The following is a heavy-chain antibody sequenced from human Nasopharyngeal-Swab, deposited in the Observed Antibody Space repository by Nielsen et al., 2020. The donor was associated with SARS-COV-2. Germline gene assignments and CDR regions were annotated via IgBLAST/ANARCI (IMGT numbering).Heavy chain of an antibody. CDR2: ISWNSGSI. CDR1: GFTFSSYG. CDR3: AKVGSSYYYYMDV. V-gene: IGHV3-9*01. J-gene: IGHJ6*03. Sequence: SLKISCAASGFTFSSYGMHWVRQAPGKGLEWVSGISWNSGSIGYADSVKGRFTISRDNAKNSLYLQVNSLRAEDTALYYCAKVGSSYYYYMDVWGKGTTVTVSS. D-gene: IGHD6-19*01.